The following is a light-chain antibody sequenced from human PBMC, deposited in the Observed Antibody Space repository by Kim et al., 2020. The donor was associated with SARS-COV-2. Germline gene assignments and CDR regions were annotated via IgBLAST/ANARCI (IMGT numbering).Light chain of an antibody. Sequence: DIQMTQSPSTLSASVGDRVTITCRASQSISSWLAWYQQKPGKAPKLLIYKASSLESGVPSRFSGSGSGTEFTLTISSLQPDDFATYSCQQYNSYSYTFGQGTKLEI. J-gene: IGKJ2*01. CDR3: QQYNSYSYT. CDR2: KAS. CDR1: QSISSW. V-gene: IGKV1-5*03.